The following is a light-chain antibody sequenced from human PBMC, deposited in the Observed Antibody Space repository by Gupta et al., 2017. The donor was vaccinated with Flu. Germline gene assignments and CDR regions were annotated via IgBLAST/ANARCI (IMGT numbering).Light chain of an antibody. CDR3: QVWDSSSDPVV. Sequence: SYVLTQPTSVSVAPGKTARLTCGEENIGSKSVHWYQHKPGQAPALVVYDDSDRPSGIPERFSGSNSGNTATLTISRVEAGDEADYYCQVWDSSSDPVVFGGGTKLTVL. CDR2: DDS. V-gene: IGLV3-21*03. J-gene: IGLJ2*01. CDR1: NIGSKS.